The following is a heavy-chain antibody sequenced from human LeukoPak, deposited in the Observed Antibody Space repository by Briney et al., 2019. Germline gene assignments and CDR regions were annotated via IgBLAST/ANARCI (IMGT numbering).Heavy chain of an antibody. Sequence: SGGSLRLSCAVSGFTFTTCGMHWVRQAPGKGLEWVAVIWYDGNNIYYADSVKGRFTISRDNSKNTLYLQMNSLRAEDTAVYYCLRDPYEAYWGQGTLVTVSS. J-gene: IGHJ4*02. D-gene: IGHD5-12*01. CDR1: GFTFTTCG. CDR2: IWYDGNNI. CDR3: LRDPYEAY. V-gene: IGHV3-33*01.